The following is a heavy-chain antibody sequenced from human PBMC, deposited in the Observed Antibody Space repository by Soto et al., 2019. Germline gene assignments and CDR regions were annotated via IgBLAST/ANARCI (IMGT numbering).Heavy chain of an antibody. Sequence: EVQLLESGGGLAQRGGSLRLSCAASGFTFSSYAMSWVRQAPGKGLEWVSAISGSGGSTYYADSVKGRFTISRDNSKNTLYLQMNSLRAEDTAVYYCAKILAVAGTETDYWGQGTLVTVSS. J-gene: IGHJ4*02. CDR1: GFTFSSYA. CDR2: ISGSGGST. V-gene: IGHV3-23*01. CDR3: AKILAVAGTETDY. D-gene: IGHD6-19*01.